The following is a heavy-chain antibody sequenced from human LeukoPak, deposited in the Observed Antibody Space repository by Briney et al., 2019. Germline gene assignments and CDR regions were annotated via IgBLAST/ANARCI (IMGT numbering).Heavy chain of an antibody. J-gene: IGHJ6*03. CDR1: GFTFSSYG. Sequence: GGSLRLSCAASGFTFSSYGMHWVRQAPGKGLEWVAAISYDGSNKYYADSVEGRFTISRDNSKNTLYLQMNSLRAEHRAVYYCARDTPPARPYYYYSYMNVWGKGTTVTVYS. V-gene: IGHV3-30*03. D-gene: IGHD6-6*01. CDR3: ARDTPPARPYYYYSYMNV. CDR2: ISYDGSNK.